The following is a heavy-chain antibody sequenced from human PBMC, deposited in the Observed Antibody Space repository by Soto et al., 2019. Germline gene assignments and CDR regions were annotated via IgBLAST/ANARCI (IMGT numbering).Heavy chain of an antibody. V-gene: IGHV3-23*01. CDR1: GFAFSDYA. CDR2: ISVGDGAT. D-gene: IGHD3-16*01. Sequence: EVHLLESGGGLVQPGGSLRLSCAASGFAFSDYAMTWVRQAPGKGLEWVSDISVGDGATHYADSVKGRFTISRDDSKNTLYLQMDSLRAEDAAVYYCAKGRTFFDFWGQGTLVTVSS. CDR3: AKGRTFFDF. J-gene: IGHJ4*02.